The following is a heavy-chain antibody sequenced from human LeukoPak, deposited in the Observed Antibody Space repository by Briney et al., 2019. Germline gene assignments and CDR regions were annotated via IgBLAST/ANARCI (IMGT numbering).Heavy chain of an antibody. CDR2: IKPSGGST. V-gene: IGHV1-46*01. CDR1: GYTFTSDY. Sequence: ASWNFACKASGYTFTSDYMHWVRHAPGQGLERMGIIKPSGGSTSYAQKCQGRVTMTRDTSKSKVCMELRSLRSEDTAVYYCARVRLTGVGYYYYGMDVWGKGPRVTVS. D-gene: IGHD7-27*01. CDR3: ARVRLTGVGYYYYGMDV. J-gene: IGHJ6*04.